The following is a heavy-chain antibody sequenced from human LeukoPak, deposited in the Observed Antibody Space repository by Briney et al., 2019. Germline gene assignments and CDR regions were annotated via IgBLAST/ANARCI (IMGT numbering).Heavy chain of an antibody. J-gene: IGHJ4*02. CDR3: AKAQKYTSDLDY. D-gene: IGHD6-19*01. CDR1: GFTFSSYA. V-gene: IGHV3-23*01. CDR2: IHGGGAT. Sequence: GGSLRLSCAASGFTFSSYAMSWVRQAPGKGLEWLSAIHGGGATFYSHSVRGRFTISRDTSKNTLYLQMNSLRAEDTALYYCAKAQKYTSDLDYWGQGTLVTVSS.